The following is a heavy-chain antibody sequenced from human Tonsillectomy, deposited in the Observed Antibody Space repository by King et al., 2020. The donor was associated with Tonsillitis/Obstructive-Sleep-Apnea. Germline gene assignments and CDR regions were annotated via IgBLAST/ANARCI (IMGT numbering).Heavy chain of an antibody. V-gene: IGHV1-2*06. D-gene: IGHD3-3*01. CDR2: INPNSGDT. CDR1: GFTLSGFY. CDR3: ARAGGMYSDFWSV. Sequence: QLVQSGAEVKKPGASVKVSCKASGFTLSGFYIHWVRQAPGQGLEGMGRINPNSGDTKLSQKFQGKVTMPRDTSINPFYMEMRRLRSADTAVYYCARAGGMYSDFWSVWGKGTTVTVSS. J-gene: IGHJ6*04.